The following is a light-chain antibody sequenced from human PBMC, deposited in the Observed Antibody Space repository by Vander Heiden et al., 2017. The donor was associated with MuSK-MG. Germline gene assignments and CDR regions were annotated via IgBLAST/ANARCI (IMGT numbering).Light chain of an antibody. J-gene: IGKJ1*01. Sequence: EIVMTPSPATLSVSPGDRATLSCRASQSVSSNLAWYQQKPGQAPRLLIYGASTMETGIPARCSGSGCGTEVTLTISSRQSEDFAVYYCQQYNYWPPWTFGQGTKVEIK. CDR3: QQYNYWPPWT. CDR2: GAS. V-gene: IGKV3-15*01. CDR1: QSVSSN.